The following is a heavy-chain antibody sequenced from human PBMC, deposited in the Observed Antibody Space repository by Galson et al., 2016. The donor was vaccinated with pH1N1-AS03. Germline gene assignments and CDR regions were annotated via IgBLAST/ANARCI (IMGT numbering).Heavy chain of an antibody. D-gene: IGHD5-24*01. CDR2: IYPGDSDT. CDR3: ARGDGYNYYFDY. J-gene: IGHJ4*02. CDR1: GFRFTTYW. V-gene: IGHV5-51*03. Sequence: QSGAEVKKPGESLTISCKASGFRFTTYWIAWVRQLPGKGLEWMGFIYPGDSDTKYSPSFQGRVTISADKSISTAYLRWNSLKASDTAMYYCARGDGYNYYFDYWGQGTLVTVSS.